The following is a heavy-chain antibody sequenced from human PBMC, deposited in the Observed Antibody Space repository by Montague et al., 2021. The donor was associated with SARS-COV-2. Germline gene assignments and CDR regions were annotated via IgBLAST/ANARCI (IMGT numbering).Heavy chain of an antibody. J-gene: IGHJ6*02. CDR2: IYYSGITDGST. Sequence: SETLSLTCTVSGGSISSGGYYWSWIRQYPGKGLEWIGYIYYSGITDGSTFYTPSLETRVTISVDTSKNQFSLKLSSLTAADTAVFYCARHGYTKVWSGMDVWGQGITVTVSS. CDR3: ARHGYTKVWSGMDV. D-gene: IGHD6-13*01. V-gene: IGHV4-39*01. CDR1: GGSISSGGYY.